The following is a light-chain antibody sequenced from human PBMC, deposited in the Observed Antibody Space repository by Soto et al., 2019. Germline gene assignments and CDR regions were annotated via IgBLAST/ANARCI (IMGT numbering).Light chain of an antibody. CDR2: DVS. CDR1: SSDVGGYRY. Sequence: QSALTQPASVSGSPGQSITISCTGTSSDVGGYRYVSWYQQYPGKAPKLMIYDVSNRPSGISNRFSGSKSGNTASLTISGLQAEDEADYYCSSYASSHVIFGGGTKVTVL. CDR3: SSYASSHVI. J-gene: IGLJ2*01. V-gene: IGLV2-14*01.